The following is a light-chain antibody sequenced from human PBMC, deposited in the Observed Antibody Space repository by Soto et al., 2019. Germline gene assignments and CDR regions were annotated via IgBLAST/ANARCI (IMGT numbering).Light chain of an antibody. Sequence: QSVLTQPASVSGSPGQSIPVSCTGTSSDIGGHNYVSWSQQHPGKVPKLIIYEVTNRPSGVSNRFSGSKSGNTASLTVSGLQAEDEADYYCSSYTTTSTVVFGGGTQRTVL. CDR3: SSYTTTSTVV. CDR1: SSDIGGHNY. CDR2: EVT. J-gene: IGLJ2*01. V-gene: IGLV2-14*01.